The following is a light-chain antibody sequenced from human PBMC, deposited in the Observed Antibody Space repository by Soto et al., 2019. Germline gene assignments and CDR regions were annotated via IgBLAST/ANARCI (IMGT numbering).Light chain of an antibody. Sequence: EIVMTQSPATLSVSPGERATLSCRASQSVSSNLAWYQQKPGQAPRLLIYGASTRATGIPARFSGSGSGTDFTLTISRLEPEDFAVYYCQQYAESPLTFGPGTKVDIK. CDR2: GAS. J-gene: IGKJ3*01. CDR3: QQYAESPLT. CDR1: QSVSSN. V-gene: IGKV3-15*01.